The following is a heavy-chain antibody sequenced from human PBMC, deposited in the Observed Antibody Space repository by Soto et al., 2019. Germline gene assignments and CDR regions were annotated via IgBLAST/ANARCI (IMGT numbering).Heavy chain of an antibody. J-gene: IGHJ6*02. CDR3: ARQVYSGSYIDYYYGMDV. V-gene: IGHV5-10-1*01. Sequence: GESLKISCKGSGYSFTSYWISWVRQMPGKGLEWMGRIDPSDSYTNYSPSFQGHVTISADKSISTAYLQWSSLKASDTAMYYCARQVYSGSYIDYYYGMDVWGQGTTVTVSS. D-gene: IGHD1-26*01. CDR2: IDPSDSYT. CDR1: GYSFTSYW.